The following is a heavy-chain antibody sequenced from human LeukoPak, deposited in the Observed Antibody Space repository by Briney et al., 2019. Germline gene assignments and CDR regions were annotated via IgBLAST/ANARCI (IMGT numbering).Heavy chain of an antibody. D-gene: IGHD2-2*01. Sequence: SETLSLTCTVSGASISSSYWSWMRQPPRKGLEWIGSIRDSGNLNYNPSLVSRVTISLHTSENQFPLKLSSVTAADTAVYYCARDRTYCSSTSCYGMFDYWGQGTLVTVSS. CDR2: IRDSGNL. V-gene: IGHV4-59*01. J-gene: IGHJ4*02. CDR3: ARDRTYCSSTSCYGMFDY. CDR1: GASISSSY.